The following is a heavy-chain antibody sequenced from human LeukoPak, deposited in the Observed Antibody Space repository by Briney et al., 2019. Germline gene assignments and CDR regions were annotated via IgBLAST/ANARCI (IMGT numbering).Heavy chain of an antibody. CDR2: ISGDGRDT. J-gene: IGHJ4*02. V-gene: IGHV3-43*02. CDR3: AKDGTAVVGVGGTYLDF. Sequence: PGGSLRLSCAASGRTFDDYAMHWVRQAPGKGLEWVAVISGDGRDTDYSDSVKGRFTISRDNSKNSLFLQMNSLTKEDAALYYCAKDGTAVVGVGGTYLDFWGQGTLVTVSS. D-gene: IGHD6-19*01. CDR1: GRTFDDYA.